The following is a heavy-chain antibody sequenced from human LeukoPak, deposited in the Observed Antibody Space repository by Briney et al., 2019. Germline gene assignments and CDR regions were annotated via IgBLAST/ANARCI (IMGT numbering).Heavy chain of an antibody. D-gene: IGHD6-19*01. J-gene: IGHJ4*02. Sequence: PGGSLRLSCAASGFTFSSYAMHWVRQAPGKGLEWVAVISYDGSNKYYADSVKGRFTISRDNSKNTLYLQMNSLRAEDTAVYYCARDYRGQWLVRGYYFDYWGQGTLVTVSS. CDR3: ARDYRGQWLVRGYYFDY. CDR2: ISYDGSNK. V-gene: IGHV3-30-3*01. CDR1: GFTFSSYA.